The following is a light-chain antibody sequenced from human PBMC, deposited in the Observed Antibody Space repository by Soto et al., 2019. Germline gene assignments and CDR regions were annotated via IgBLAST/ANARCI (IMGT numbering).Light chain of an antibody. CDR2: WAS. CDR3: QQYYSTSSIT. J-gene: IGKJ5*01. CDR1: QSVLDSSNNRNY. V-gene: IGKV4-1*01. Sequence: DIVMTQSPASLAVSLGERATINCKSSQSVLDSSNNRNYLAWYQQKPGQPPKLLIYWASTRESGVPGRFRGSGSVTDFTLTINSLQAEDVAVYYCQQYYSTSSITFGQGTRLEI.